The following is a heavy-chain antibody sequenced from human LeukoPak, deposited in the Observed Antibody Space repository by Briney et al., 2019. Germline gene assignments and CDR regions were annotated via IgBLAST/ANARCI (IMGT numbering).Heavy chain of an antibody. J-gene: IGHJ6*02. CDR2: INHSGST. CDR1: GGSFSGYY. D-gene: IGHD2-2*01. V-gene: IGHV4-34*01. Sequence: PSETLSLTCAVYGGSFSGYYWSWIRQPPGKGLEWIGEINHSGSTNYNPSLKSRVTISVDTSKNQFSLKLSSVTAADTAVYYCACYRYYYYYGMDVWGQGTTVTVSS. CDR3: ACYRYYYYYGMDV.